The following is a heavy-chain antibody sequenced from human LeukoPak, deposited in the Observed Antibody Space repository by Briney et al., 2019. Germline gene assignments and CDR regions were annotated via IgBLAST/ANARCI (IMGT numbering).Heavy chain of an antibody. J-gene: IGHJ4*02. Sequence: ASVKVSCKASGYTFTSYDINWVRQATGQGLEWMGWMNPNSGNTGYAQKFQGRVTMTRNTSISTAYMELSSLRSEDTAVYCCARGAPDYYDSSGYNFDYWGQGTLVTVSS. CDR3: ARGAPDYYDSSGYNFDY. CDR2: MNPNSGNT. V-gene: IGHV1-8*01. CDR1: GYTFTSYD. D-gene: IGHD3-22*01.